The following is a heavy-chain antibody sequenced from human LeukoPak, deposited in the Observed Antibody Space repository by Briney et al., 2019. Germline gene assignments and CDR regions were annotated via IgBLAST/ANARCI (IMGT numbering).Heavy chain of an antibody. CDR3: AKKAMSGWCAWFDP. CDR1: GFTFSSYA. CDR2: ISGSGGST. V-gene: IGHV3-23*01. D-gene: IGHD6-19*01. Sequence: GGSLRLSCAASGFTFSSYAMSWVRKAPGQGLELVSAISGSGGSTYYADSVKGRFTISRDNSKNTLYLQMNSLRAEDTAVYYCAKKAMSGWCAWFDPWGQGTLVTVSS. J-gene: IGHJ5*02.